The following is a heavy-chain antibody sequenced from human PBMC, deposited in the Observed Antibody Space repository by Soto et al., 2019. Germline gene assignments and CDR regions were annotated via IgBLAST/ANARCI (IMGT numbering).Heavy chain of an antibody. CDR2: IIPTLGTP. Sequence: QXQLVQSGAEVKKPGSSVKVSCKASGGIFSNFAFNWMRQAPGQGLEWMGGIIPTLGTPHYAQKFLGRVTITADESTRTVYMEMSSLTVEDTAVYYCARVGLGAYDYWGQGTLVIVSS. CDR1: GGIFSNFA. J-gene: IGHJ4*02. V-gene: IGHV1-69*01. D-gene: IGHD6-19*01. CDR3: ARVGLGAYDY.